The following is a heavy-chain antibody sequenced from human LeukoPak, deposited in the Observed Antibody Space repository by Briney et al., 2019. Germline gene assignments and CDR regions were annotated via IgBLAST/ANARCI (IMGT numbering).Heavy chain of an antibody. V-gene: IGHV3-23*01. Sequence: PGGSLRLSCAASGFTFSSSVMSWVRQAPGKGLEWVSAISASGGSTYYADSVKGRFTISRDNSKNTLYLQLNSLRAEDTAVYYCAKALLGATRGIDYWGQGTLVTVSS. J-gene: IGHJ4*02. CDR2: ISASGGST. D-gene: IGHD1-26*01. CDR3: AKALLGATRGIDY. CDR1: GFTFSSSV.